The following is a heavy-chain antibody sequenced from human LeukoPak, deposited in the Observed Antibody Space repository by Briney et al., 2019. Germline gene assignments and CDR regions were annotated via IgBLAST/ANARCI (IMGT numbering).Heavy chain of an antibody. CDR1: GFPFSGYY. J-gene: IGHJ4*02. D-gene: IGHD6-25*01. Sequence: GGSLRLSCAASGFPFSGYYMSWIRQAPGKGLEWVSYISSSGSTTYSTDSVKGRFTISRDNAKNLLFLQMNSLRVDDTAVYYCARDRGAATGDYFDYWGQGILVTVSS. V-gene: IGHV3-11*04. CDR2: ISSSGSTT. CDR3: ARDRGAATGDYFDY.